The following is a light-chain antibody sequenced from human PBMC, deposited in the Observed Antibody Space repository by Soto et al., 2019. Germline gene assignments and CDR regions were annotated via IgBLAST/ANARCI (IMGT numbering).Light chain of an antibody. V-gene: IGLV2-23*01. CDR3: CSYAGSRTYV. J-gene: IGLJ1*01. CDR1: SSDVGSYNL. CDR2: EGS. Sequence: SALTQPASVSGSPGQSITISCTGTSSDVGSYNLVSWYQRYPGKAPKLMIYEGSKRPSGVSNRFSGSKSGNTASLTISGLQAEDEDDYYCCSYAGSRTYVFGTGTKVTVL.